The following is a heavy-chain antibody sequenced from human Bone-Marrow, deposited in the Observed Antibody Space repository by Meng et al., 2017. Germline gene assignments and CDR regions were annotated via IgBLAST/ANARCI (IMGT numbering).Heavy chain of an antibody. J-gene: IGHJ6*02. CDR3: ARSLCTGYCSGGSCYSSCYYYYGMDV. Sequence: GGSLRLSCTASGFTFGDYAMSWFRQAPGKGLEWVSSISSSSSYIYYADSVKGRFTISRDNAKNSLYLQMNSLRAEDTAVYYCARSLCTGYCSGGSCYSSCYYYYGMDVWGQGTTVTVSS. D-gene: IGHD2-15*01. CDR1: GFTFGDYA. V-gene: IGHV3-21*01. CDR2: ISSSSSYI.